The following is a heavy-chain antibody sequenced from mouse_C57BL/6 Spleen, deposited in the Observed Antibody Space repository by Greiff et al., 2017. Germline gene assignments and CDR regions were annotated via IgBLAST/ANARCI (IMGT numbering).Heavy chain of an antibody. V-gene: IGHV5-4*01. CDR1: GFTFSSYA. D-gene: IGHD4-1*01. J-gene: IGHJ2*01. CDR3: ARDRTGTIFDD. Sequence: EVQLVESGGGLVKPGGSLKLSCAASGFTFSSYAMSWVRQTPEKRLEWVATISDGGSYTYYPDNVKGRFTISRDNAKNNLYLQMSHLKSEDTAMYYCARDRTGTIFDDWGQGTTLTVSS. CDR2: ISDGGSYT.